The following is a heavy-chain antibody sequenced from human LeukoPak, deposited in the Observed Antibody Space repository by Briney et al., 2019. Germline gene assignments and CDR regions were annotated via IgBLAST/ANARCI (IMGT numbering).Heavy chain of an antibody. Sequence: GGSLRLSCAASGFTFSSYGMHWVRQAPGKGLEWVAFIRYDGSNKYYADSVKGRFTISRDNSKNTLYLQMNSLRAEDTAVYYCAKDIEYSSSWGFDYWGQGTLVTVSS. V-gene: IGHV3-30*02. CDR3: AKDIEYSSSWGFDY. J-gene: IGHJ4*02. CDR2: IRYDGSNK. D-gene: IGHD6-6*01. CDR1: GFTFSSYG.